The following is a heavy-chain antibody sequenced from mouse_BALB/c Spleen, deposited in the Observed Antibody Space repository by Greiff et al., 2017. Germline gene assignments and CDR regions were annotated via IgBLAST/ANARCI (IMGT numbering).Heavy chain of an antibody. CDR1: GFTFSSFG. CDR3: ARPITTVVPYAMDY. D-gene: IGHD1-1*01. J-gene: IGHJ4*01. CDR2: ISSGSHTI. Sequence: EVHLVESGGGLVQPGGSRKLSCAASGFTFSSFGMHWVRQAPEKGLEWVAYISSGSHTIYFADTVKGRFTISRDNPRNTLFLQMTSLRSEDTAMYYCARPITTVVPYAMDYWGQGTSVTVSS. V-gene: IGHV5-17*02.